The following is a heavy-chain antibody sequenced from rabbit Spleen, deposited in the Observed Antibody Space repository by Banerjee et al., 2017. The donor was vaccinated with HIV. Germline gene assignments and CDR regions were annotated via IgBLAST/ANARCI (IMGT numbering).Heavy chain of an antibody. CDR2: IDTNDGDT. D-gene: IGHD1-1*01. J-gene: IGHJ4*01. V-gene: IGHV1S45*01. CDR1: GFSFSSNR. Sequence: QEQLEESGGGLVKPEGSLTLTCTVSGFSFSSNRICWVRQAPGKGLEWIACIDTNDGDTDYANWPKGRFTISKTSSTTVTLRMTSLTAADRATYFCARDLVGVIGWNFYLWGPGTLVTVS. CDR3: ARDLVGVIGWNFYL.